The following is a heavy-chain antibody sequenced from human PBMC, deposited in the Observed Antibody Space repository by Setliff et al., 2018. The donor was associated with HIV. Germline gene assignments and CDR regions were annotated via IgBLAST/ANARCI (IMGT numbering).Heavy chain of an antibody. D-gene: IGHD3-22*01. CDR2: IKSKTDGGTT. Sequence: GGSLRLSCAASGFTFNNAWMTWVRQAPGKGLEWVGHIKSKTDGGTTDYAAPVKGRFTISRDDSKTTLYLQMNSLKTEDTAVYYCARSHYDSRGYYYRGDAFDIWGLGTMVTVSS. J-gene: IGHJ3*02. CDR1: GFTFNNAW. V-gene: IGHV3-15*01. CDR3: ARSHYDSRGYYYRGDAFDI.